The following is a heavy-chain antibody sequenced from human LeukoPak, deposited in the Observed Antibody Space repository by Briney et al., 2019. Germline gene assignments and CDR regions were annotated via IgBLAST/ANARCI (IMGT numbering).Heavy chain of an antibody. CDR2: ISGSGVST. J-gene: IGHJ3*02. CDR3: ARGESHLGAFDI. V-gene: IGHV3-23*01. Sequence: GGSLRLSCAASGFTFSNCAMSWVRRAPGKGLEWVSAISGSGVSTYYADSVKGRFTISRDDSQNTLALEMNSLRVEDTAVYYCARGESHLGAFDIWGQGTMVIVSS. D-gene: IGHD3-16*01. CDR1: GFTFSNCA.